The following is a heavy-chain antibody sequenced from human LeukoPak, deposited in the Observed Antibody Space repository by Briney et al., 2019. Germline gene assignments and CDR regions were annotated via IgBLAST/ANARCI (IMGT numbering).Heavy chain of an antibody. CDR2: IYSGGST. D-gene: IGHD3-22*01. J-gene: IGHJ2*01. Sequence: GGSLRLSCAASGFTVSSNYMSWVRQAPGKGLEWVSVIYSGGSTYYADSVKGRFTISRDNAKNTLYLQMNSLRAEDTAVYYCARVSSGYYYGWYFDLWGRGTLVTVSS. V-gene: IGHV3-53*01. CDR1: GFTVSSNY. CDR3: ARVSSGYYYGWYFDL.